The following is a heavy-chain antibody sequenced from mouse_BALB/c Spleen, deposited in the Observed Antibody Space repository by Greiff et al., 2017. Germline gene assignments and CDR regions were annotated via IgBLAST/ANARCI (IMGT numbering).Heavy chain of an antibody. V-gene: IGHV5-17*02. CDR1: GFTFSSFG. Sequence: EVMLGESGGGLVQPGGSRKLSCSASGFTFSSFGMHWVRQAPEKGLEWVAYISSGSSTIYYADTVKGRFTISRDNPKNTLFLQKTSLRSEDTAMYYCARSGNYAMDYWGQGTSVTVSS. CDR3: ARSGNYAMDY. CDR2: ISSGSSTI. J-gene: IGHJ4*01. D-gene: IGHD4-1*01.